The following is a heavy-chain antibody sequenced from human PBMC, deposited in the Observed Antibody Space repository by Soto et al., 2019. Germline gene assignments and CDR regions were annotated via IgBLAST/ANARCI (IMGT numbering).Heavy chain of an antibody. CDR3: ARARQTVGAILDY. CDR2: IYHSGST. CDR1: GGSISSSNW. D-gene: IGHD1-26*01. Sequence: SETLSLTCAVSGGSISSSNWWSWVRQPPGKGLEWIGEIYHSGSTNYNPSLKSRVTISVDKSKNQFSLKLSSVTAADTAVYYCARARQTVGAILDYWGQGTLVTVSS. V-gene: IGHV4-4*02. J-gene: IGHJ4*02.